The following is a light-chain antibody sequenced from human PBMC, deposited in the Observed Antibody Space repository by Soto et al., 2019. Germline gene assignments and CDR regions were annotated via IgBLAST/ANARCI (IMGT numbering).Light chain of an antibody. CDR1: SIDVGGYNY. CDR2: DVN. CDR3: CSYGGSFYV. V-gene: IGLV2-11*01. J-gene: IGLJ1*01. Sequence: QSALTQPHSVSGSPGQSVAISCSGTSIDVGGYNYVSWYQQHPGKAPKLIIFDVNKRPSGVPDRFSGSKSGSTASLTISGLQAEDEADYYCCSYGGSFYVVGTGTKVTVL.